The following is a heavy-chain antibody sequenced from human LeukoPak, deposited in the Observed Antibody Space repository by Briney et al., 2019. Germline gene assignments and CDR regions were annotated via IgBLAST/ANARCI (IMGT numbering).Heavy chain of an antibody. CDR1: GASIDTYH. CDR2: IYSSGST. D-gene: IGHD7-27*01. Sequence: PSETLSLTCTVSGASIDTYHWNWIRQPAGNGLEWIGRIYSSGSTNYNPSLKGRVTMSVETSTNQVSLKVTSVTAADTAVYYCASGADAFETSGDYFDYWGQGTLVTVSS. CDR3: ASGADAFETSGDYFDY. V-gene: IGHV4-4*07. J-gene: IGHJ4*02.